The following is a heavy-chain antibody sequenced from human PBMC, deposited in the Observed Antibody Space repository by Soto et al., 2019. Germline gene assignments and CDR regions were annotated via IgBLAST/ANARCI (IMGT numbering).Heavy chain of an antibody. CDR3: CGIAAPVKWFDI. D-gene: IGHD6-13*01. CDR2: MYHSGNT. Sequence: TLYLTCAVSGVSISSGGYSWIWIRQPQGKGLERIEYMYHSGNTYSNPSRKSRVTLSIDRSKNQFSLKLSSVTAADTAVYDLCGIAAPVKWFDIWGKGNLV. J-gene: IGHJ5*02. V-gene: IGHV4-30-2*02. CDR1: GVSISSGGYS.